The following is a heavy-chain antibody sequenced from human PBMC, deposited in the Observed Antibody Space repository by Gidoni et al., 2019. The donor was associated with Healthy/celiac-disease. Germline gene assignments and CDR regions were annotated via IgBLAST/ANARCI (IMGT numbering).Heavy chain of an antibody. Sequence: EVPLLASGGGLVQPGGSLRLSCAASGFTFSNYAMSWVRQATGKGLEWVSAISGSGGSTYYADSGKGRFTISRDNSKNTLYLQRNSLRAEDTAVYYCAKWIAAGESDYYYYYMDVWGKGTTVTVSS. CDR3: AKWIAAGESDYYYYYMDV. D-gene: IGHD3-10*01. CDR1: GFTFSNYA. CDR2: ISGSGGST. J-gene: IGHJ6*03. V-gene: IGHV3-23*01.